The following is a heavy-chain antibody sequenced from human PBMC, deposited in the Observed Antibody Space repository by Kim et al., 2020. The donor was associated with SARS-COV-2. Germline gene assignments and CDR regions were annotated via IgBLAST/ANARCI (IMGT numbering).Heavy chain of an antibody. V-gene: IGHV3-48*03. CDR1: GFTFSSYE. CDR2: ISSSGSTI. J-gene: IGHJ6*02. CDR3: ARVPLANYYYGMDV. Sequence: GGSLRLSCAASGFTFSSYEMNWVRQAPGKGLEWVSYISSSGSTIYYADSVKGRFTISRDNAKNSLYLQMNSLRAEDTAVYYCARVPLANYYYGMDVWGQGTTVTVSS.